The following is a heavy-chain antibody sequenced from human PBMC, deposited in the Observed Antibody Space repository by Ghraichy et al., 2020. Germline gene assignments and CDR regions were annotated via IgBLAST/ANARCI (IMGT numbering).Heavy chain of an antibody. CDR3: ARGVADVLLWFRELFGAFVL. CDR2: IYYSGST. V-gene: IGHV4-59*01. Sequence: SETLSLTCTVSGGSISSYYWSWIRQPPGKGLEWIGYIYYSGSTNYNPSLKSRVTISVDTSKNQFSLKLSSVTAADTAVYYCARGVADVLLWFRELFGAFVLWLQGAIVAISS. CDR1: GGSISSYY. D-gene: IGHD3-10*01. J-gene: IGHJ3*01.